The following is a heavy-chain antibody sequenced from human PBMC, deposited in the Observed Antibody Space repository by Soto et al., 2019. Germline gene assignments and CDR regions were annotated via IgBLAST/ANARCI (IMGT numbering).Heavy chain of an antibody. V-gene: IGHV1-69*12. J-gene: IGHJ4*02. Sequence: QVQLVQSGAEVKKPGSSVKVSCKASGGTFSSYAISWVRQAPGQGLEGMGGIIPIFGTANYAQKFQGRVTSTADESTSTAYRELSSLRSEDTAVYYCARESRYCSGGSCYFLPGIDYWGQGTLVPVSS. CDR1: GGTFSSYA. CDR2: IIPIFGTA. D-gene: IGHD2-15*01. CDR3: ARESRYCSGGSCYFLPGIDY.